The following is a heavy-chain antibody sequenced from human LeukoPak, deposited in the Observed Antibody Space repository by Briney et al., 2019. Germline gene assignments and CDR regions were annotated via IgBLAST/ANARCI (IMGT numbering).Heavy chain of an antibody. D-gene: IGHD1-26*01. V-gene: IGHV3-23*01. J-gene: IGHJ4*02. CDR1: GFTFSSYA. Sequence: GGSLRLSGAASGFTFSSYAMSWVRQAPGVGLKWVTAISSSGGSTFYAEPVKGRFTISRDNSKKTLYVQMNSLRAEDTAVYYCARHSEYLGNFDYWGQGTLVTVSS. CDR2: ISSSGGST. CDR3: ARHSEYLGNFDY.